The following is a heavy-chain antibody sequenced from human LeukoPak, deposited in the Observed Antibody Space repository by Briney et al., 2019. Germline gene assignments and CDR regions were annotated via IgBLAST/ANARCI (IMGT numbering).Heavy chain of an antibody. D-gene: IGHD2-2*01. Sequence: SETLSLTCTVSGGSISSYSYYWSWIRQPAGKGLEWIGRIYTSGSTNYSPSLKSRVTISVDTSKNQFSLKLSSVTAADTAVYYCARAVPAALVSRWFDPWGQGTLVTVSS. CDR1: GGSISSYSYY. J-gene: IGHJ5*02. CDR2: IYTSGST. V-gene: IGHV4-61*02. CDR3: ARAVPAALVSRWFDP.